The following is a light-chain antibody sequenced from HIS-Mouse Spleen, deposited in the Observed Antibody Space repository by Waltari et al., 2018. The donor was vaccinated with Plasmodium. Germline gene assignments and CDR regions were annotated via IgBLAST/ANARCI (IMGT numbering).Light chain of an antibody. V-gene: IGLV3-1*01. CDR2: QDS. CDR3: QAWDSSTVV. CDR1: QLGDKY. Sequence: SYELTPPPSVSVSPGQTASITCPGDQLGDKYACWYQQKPGQSPVLVIYQDSTRPSGIPERFSGSNSGNTATLTISGTQAMDEADYYCQAWDSSTVVFGGGTKLTVL. J-gene: IGLJ2*01.